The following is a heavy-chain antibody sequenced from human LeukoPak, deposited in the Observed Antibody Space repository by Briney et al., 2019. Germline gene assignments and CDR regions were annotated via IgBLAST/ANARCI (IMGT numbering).Heavy chain of an antibody. Sequence: ASVKVSCKASGYTFTSYYMHWVRQAPGQGLEWMGIINPSGGSTSYAQKFQGRVTMTRDTSTSTVYMELSSLRSEDTAVYYCASPSFTCSGGSCPYDYWGQGTLVTVSS. D-gene: IGHD2-15*01. J-gene: IGHJ4*02. CDR3: ASPSFTCSGGSCPYDY. V-gene: IGHV1-46*01. CDR1: GYTFTSYY. CDR2: INPSGGST.